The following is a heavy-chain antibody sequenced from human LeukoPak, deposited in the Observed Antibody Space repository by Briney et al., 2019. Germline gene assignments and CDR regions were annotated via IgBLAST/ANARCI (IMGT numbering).Heavy chain of an antibody. V-gene: IGHV3-7*05. J-gene: IGHJ4*02. CDR1: GFTFSAYW. CDR3: ARDRSGPNY. CDR2: IKQDGSEK. Sequence: GGSLRLSCAASGFTFSAYWMTWVRQAPGKGLEWVANIKQDGSEKYYVDSVKGRFTISRDNAKNSLFLQMNSLRPEDTAVYYCARDRSGPNYWGQGTLVTVSS.